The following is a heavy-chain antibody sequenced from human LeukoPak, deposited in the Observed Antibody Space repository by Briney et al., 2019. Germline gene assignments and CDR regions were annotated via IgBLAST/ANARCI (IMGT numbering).Heavy chain of an antibody. CDR1: GYTFTGYY. CDR3: ARAEGATGTTIGNSRDYYYYMDV. D-gene: IGHD1-1*01. V-gene: IGHV1-2*02. Sequence: ASVKVSCKASGYTFTGYYMHRLRQAPGQRLEWMGWINSNSGGTNYAQKFQGRVTMTRDTSISTAYMELSRLRSDDTAVYYCARAEGATGTTIGNSRDYYYYMDVWGKGTTVTVSS. CDR2: INSNSGGT. J-gene: IGHJ6*03.